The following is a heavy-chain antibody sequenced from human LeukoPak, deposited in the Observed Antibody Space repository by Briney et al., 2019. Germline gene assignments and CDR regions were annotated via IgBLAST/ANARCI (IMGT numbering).Heavy chain of an antibody. J-gene: IGHJ4*02. CDR2: ISAYNGNT. Sequence: GASVKVSCKASGYTFTSYGISWVRQAPGQGLEWMGWISAYNGNTNYAQKFQGRVTITTDESTSTAYMELSSLRSEDTAVYYCARGHQARGFDYWGQGTLVTVSS. CDR1: GYTFTSYG. V-gene: IGHV1-18*01. CDR3: ARGHQARGFDY.